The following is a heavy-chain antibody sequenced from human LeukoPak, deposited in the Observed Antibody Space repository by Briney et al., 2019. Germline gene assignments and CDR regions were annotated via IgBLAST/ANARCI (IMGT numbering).Heavy chain of an antibody. Sequence: GASVKVSCKASGYTFTSYGISWVRQAPGQGPEWMGWISAYNGNTNYAQKLQGRVTMTTDTPTSTAYMELRSLRSDDTAVYYCARGGTQYYYDSSGYFDYWGQGTLVTVSS. CDR1: GYTFTSYG. V-gene: IGHV1-18*01. CDR3: ARGGTQYYYDSSGYFDY. CDR2: ISAYNGNT. J-gene: IGHJ4*02. D-gene: IGHD3-22*01.